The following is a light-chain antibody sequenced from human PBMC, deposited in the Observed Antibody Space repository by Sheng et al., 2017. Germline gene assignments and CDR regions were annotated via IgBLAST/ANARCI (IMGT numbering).Light chain of an antibody. CDR2: AAS. Sequence: DIQMTQSPSSLSASVGDSVTISCRASQTIANFLNWYQHRPGKAPRLLIYAASTLHSGVPSRISGSGSGTDFTLTISNLQPEDIATYYCQESSSPLFTFGPGTKVDVK. J-gene: IGKJ3*01. CDR1: QTIANF. V-gene: IGKV1-39*01. CDR3: QESSSPLFT.